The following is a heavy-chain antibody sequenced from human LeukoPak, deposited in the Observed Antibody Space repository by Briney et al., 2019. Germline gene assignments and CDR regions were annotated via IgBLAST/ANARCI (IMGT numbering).Heavy chain of an antibody. V-gene: IGHV4-34*01. CDR1: GGSFSGYY. CDR3: ARGQSRSELMITFGGVPYGFDY. D-gene: IGHD3-16*01. J-gene: IGHJ4*02. Sequence: SETLSLTCAVYGGSFSGYYWSWIRQPPGKGLEWIGEINHSGSTNYNPSLKSRVTIPVDTSKDQFSLKLSSVTAADTAVYYCARGQSRSELMITFGGVPYGFDYWGQGTLVTVSS. CDR2: INHSGST.